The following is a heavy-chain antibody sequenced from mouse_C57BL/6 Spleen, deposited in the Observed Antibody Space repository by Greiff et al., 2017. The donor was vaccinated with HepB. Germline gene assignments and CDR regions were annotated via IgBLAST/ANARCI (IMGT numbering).Heavy chain of an antibody. V-gene: IGHV1-64*01. D-gene: IGHD2-3*01. J-gene: IGHJ3*01. CDR2: IHPNSGST. CDR3: AREDDGYYVD. Sequence: QVQLQQPGAELVKPGASVKLSCKASGYTFTSYWMHWVKQRPGPGLEWIGMIHPNSGSTNYNEKFKSKATLTVDKSSSTAYMQLSSLTSEDSAVYYCAREDDGYYVDWGQGTLVTVSS. CDR1: GYTFTSYW.